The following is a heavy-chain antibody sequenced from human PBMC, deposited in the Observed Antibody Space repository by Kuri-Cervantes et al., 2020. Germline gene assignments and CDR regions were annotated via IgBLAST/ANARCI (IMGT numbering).Heavy chain of an antibody. Sequence: SVKVSCKASGGTFSSYAISWVRQAPGQGLEWMGGIIPIFGTANYAQKFQGRVTITADESTSTAYMELSSLRSEDTAVYYCARDSSYYGSGSYGGAFDIWGQGTMVTVSS. CDR3: ARDSSYYGSGSYGGAFDI. CDR2: IIPIFGTA. D-gene: IGHD3-10*01. J-gene: IGHJ3*02. V-gene: IGHV1-69*13. CDR1: GGTFSSYA.